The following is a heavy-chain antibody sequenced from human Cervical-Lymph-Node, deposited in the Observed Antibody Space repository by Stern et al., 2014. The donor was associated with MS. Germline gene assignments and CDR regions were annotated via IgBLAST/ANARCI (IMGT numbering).Heavy chain of an antibody. Sequence: EVQLVESGGSLVQPGGSLRLSCAASGFTFSSYAMSWVRQAPGKGLEWVSAISGSGDSPYYADSVKGLFTISRDNSKNTLYLQMNSLRADDTAVYYCAKEGILVASFDYWGQGTLVTVSS. CDR2: ISGSGDSP. J-gene: IGHJ4*02. CDR3: AKEGILVASFDY. V-gene: IGHV3-23*04. D-gene: IGHD2-15*01. CDR1: GFTFSSYA.